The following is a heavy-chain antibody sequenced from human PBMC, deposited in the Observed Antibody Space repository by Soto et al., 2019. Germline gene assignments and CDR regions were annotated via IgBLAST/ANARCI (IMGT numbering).Heavy chain of an antibody. CDR1: GFTFTSSA. D-gene: IGHD2-15*01. CDR2: IVVGSGNT. CDR3: AATGVVVAATGLFYYGMDV. V-gene: IGHV1-58*01. Sequence: QMQLVQSGPEVKKPGTSVKVSCKASGFTFTSSAVQWVRQARGQRLEWIGWIVVGSGNTNYAQKFQERVTITRDMSTSTAYMELSSLRSEDTAVYYCAATGVVVAATGLFYYGMDVWGLGTTVTVSS. J-gene: IGHJ6*02.